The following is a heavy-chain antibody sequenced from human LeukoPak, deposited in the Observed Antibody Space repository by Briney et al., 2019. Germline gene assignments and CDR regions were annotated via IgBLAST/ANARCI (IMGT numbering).Heavy chain of an antibody. CDR2: IYTSGST. V-gene: IGHV4-4*07. D-gene: IGHD3-22*01. J-gene: IGHJ4*02. CDR3: ASGYYDRSGYFVDY. CDR1: GGSISSYY. Sequence: PSETLSLTCTVSGGSISSYYWSWIRQPAGKGLEWIGRIYTSGSTNYNPSLKSRVTMSVDTSKNQFSLKLSSVTAAVTAVYYCASGYYDRSGYFVDYWGQGTLVTVSS.